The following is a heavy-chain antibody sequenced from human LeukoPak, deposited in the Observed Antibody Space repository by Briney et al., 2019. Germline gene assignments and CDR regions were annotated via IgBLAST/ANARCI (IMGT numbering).Heavy chain of an antibody. J-gene: IGHJ4*02. CDR3: ARNLYDFLTGFDS. CDR2: IRSSSSII. CDR1: GFTFSTYS. V-gene: IGHV3-48*02. Sequence: GGSLRLSCAASGFTFSTYSMNWVRQSLGKGLEWVSYIRSSSSIIHYADSVKGRFTISRDNAKSSLYLQMNSLRDEDTAVYYCARNLYDFLTGFDSWGQGTLVTVSS. D-gene: IGHD3-9*01.